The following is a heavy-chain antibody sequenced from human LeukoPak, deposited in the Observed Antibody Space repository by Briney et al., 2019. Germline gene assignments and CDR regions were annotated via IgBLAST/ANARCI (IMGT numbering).Heavy chain of an antibody. CDR3: ARGRRSSSWYPYYYYGMDV. D-gene: IGHD6-13*01. J-gene: IGHJ6*02. CDR2: INHSGST. V-gene: IGHV4-34*01. CDR1: GGSFSGYY. Sequence: SETLSLTCDVYGGSFSGYYWSWIRQPPGKGLEWIGEINHSGSTNYNPSLRSRVTISVDTSKNQFSLKLSSVTAADTAVYYCARGRRSSSWYPYYYYGMDVWGQGTTVTVSS.